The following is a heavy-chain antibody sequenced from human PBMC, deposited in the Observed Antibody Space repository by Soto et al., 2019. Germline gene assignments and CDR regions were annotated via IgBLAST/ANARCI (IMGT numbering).Heavy chain of an antibody. CDR1: GYTFTSYA. J-gene: IGHJ5*02. CDR3: ARAPITGIAAHNWFGP. Sequence: ASVKVSCKASGYTFTSYAMHWVRQAPGQRLEWMGWINAGNGNTKYSQKFQGRVTITRDTSASTAYMELSSLRSEDTAVYYCARAPITGIAAHNWFGPWGQGTLVTVSS. D-gene: IGHD6-13*01. V-gene: IGHV1-3*01. CDR2: INAGNGNT.